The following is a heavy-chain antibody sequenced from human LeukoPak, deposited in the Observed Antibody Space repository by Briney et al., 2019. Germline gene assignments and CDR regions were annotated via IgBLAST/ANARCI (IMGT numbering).Heavy chain of an antibody. J-gene: IGHJ6*03. CDR1: GFTVSSNY. CDR2: IYSGGST. Sequence: GGSLRLSCAASGFTVSSNYMSWVRQAPGKGLEWVSVIYSGGSTYYADSVKGRFSISRDSSKNILYLQMNSLRAEDTAVYYCAKDRCSNGIGCYYYYMDVWGKGTTVTISS. D-gene: IGHD2-8*01. V-gene: IGHV3-53*05. CDR3: AKDRCSNGIGCYYYYMDV.